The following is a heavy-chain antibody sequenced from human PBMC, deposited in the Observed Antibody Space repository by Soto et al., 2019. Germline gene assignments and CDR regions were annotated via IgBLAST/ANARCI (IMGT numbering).Heavy chain of an antibody. CDR1: GFTFSSYA. CDR2: ISYDGSNK. D-gene: IGHD6-13*01. V-gene: IGHV3-30-3*01. J-gene: IGHJ2*01. Sequence: QVQLVESGGGVVQPGRSLRLSCAASGFTFSSYAMHWVRQAPGKGLGWVAVISYDGSNKYYADSVKGRFTISRDNSKNTLYLQMNSLRAEDTAVYYCARSPGIAAAWWYFDLWGRGTLVTVSS. CDR3: ARSPGIAAAWWYFDL.